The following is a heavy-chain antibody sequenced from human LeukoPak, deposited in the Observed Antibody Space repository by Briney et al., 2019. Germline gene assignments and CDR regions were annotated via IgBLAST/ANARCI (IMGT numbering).Heavy chain of an antibody. CDR3: AKDLRDYVSSGAFDY. V-gene: IGHV3-23*01. J-gene: IGHJ4*02. CDR1: GFTFSSYA. D-gene: IGHD4-17*01. Sequence: GGSLRLSCAASGFTFSSYAMSWVRQAPGKGLEWVSAISGSGGSTYYADSVKGRFTISRDNSKNTPYLQMNSLRAEDTAVYYCAKDLRDYVSSGAFDYWGQGTLVTVSS. CDR2: ISGSGGST.